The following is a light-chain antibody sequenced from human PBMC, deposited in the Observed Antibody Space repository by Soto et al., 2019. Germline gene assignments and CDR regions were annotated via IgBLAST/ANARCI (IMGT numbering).Light chain of an antibody. CDR2: EVS. Sequence: QSVLTQPASVSGPPGQSITISCTGTSSDVGSYNLVSWYQHHPGKAPKLRIYEVSKRPSGVSNRFSGSKSGNTASLTISGLQAEDEADYYCCSYAGSSTFPYVFGTGTKVTVL. CDR1: SSDVGSYNL. V-gene: IGLV2-23*02. CDR3: CSYAGSSTFPYV. J-gene: IGLJ1*01.